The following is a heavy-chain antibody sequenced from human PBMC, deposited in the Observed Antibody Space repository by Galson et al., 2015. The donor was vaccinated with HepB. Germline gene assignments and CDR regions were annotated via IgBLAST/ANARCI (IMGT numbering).Heavy chain of an antibody. D-gene: IGHD2-8*02. CDR3: ATAEPNYFSGDRVLGYGMDV. V-gene: IGHV4-4*02. Sequence: TLSLTCAVSGASISSSHWWSWVRLPPGKGLEWIAEIYHDGRTAYKSSLRSRVTISLDKDENQFSLELTSVTAADTAVYYCATAEPNYFSGDRVLGYGMDVWGQGTTVTVSS. CDR1: GASISSSHW. J-gene: IGHJ6*02. CDR2: IYHDGRT.